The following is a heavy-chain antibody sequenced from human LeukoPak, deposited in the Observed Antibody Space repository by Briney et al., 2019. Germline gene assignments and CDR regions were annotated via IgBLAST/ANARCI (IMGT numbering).Heavy chain of an antibody. CDR1: GFTFSSYS. CDR2: ISYDGSNK. D-gene: IGHD2-21*02. J-gene: IGHJ4*02. Sequence: GGSLRLSCAASGFTFSSYSMNWVRQAPGKGLEWVAVISYDGSNKYYADSVKGRFTISRDNSKNTLYLQMNSLRAEDTAVYYWARNGVTAINYGGQGTLVPVS. V-gene: IGHV3-30*03. CDR3: ARNGVTAINY.